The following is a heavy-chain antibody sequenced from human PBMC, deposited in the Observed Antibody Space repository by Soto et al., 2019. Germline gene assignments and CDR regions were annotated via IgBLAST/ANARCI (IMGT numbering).Heavy chain of an antibody. Sequence: GGSLSLSYAASGFNFNIYDMNWVSQCPGKGLEWVSDLGQKTGEPHYAAPVKGLVTFSRDYSYSSLFLQMNSLRVEDTAIYYCAGGSRGGAGSLRPGPSVIFDRWGQGTKGTGS. D-gene: IGHD2-15*01. V-gene: IGHV3-13*05. CDR3: AGGSRGGAGSLRPGPSVIFDR. J-gene: IGHJ3*01. CDR1: GFNFNIYD. CDR2: LGQKTGEP.